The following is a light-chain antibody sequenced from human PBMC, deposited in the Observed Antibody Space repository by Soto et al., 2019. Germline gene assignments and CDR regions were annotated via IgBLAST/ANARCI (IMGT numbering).Light chain of an antibody. J-gene: IGLJ1*01. V-gene: IGLV2-14*03. CDR1: SSDIGNYNY. Sequence: QSVLTQPASVSGSPGQSITISCIGTSSDIGNYNYVSWYQHHPGKAPRLLIYDVSDRPSGVSNRFSGSKSVNMASLTISGLQAGDEADYYCTSYTTTSSFVFGTGIKLTV. CDR2: DVS. CDR3: TSYTTTSSFV.